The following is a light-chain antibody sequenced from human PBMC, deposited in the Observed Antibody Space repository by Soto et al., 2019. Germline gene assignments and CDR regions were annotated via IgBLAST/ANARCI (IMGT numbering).Light chain of an antibody. CDR3: AAWDDSLNGVV. J-gene: IGLJ3*02. V-gene: IGLV1-44*01. Sequence: QSVLTQPPSASGTPGQRVTISCSGSSSNIGSNTVNWYQQLPGTAPKLLIWSSNQRPSGVPDRFSGSNSGTSASLAISGLQSEDDADYYCAAWDDSLNGVVFGGGTKLTVL. CDR1: SSNIGSNT. CDR2: SSN.